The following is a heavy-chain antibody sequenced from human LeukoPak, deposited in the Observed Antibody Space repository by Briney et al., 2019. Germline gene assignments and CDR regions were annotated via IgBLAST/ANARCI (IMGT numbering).Heavy chain of an antibody. D-gene: IGHD3-22*01. CDR3: ARGYDSSGCLDY. J-gene: IGHJ4*02. CDR1: GGSFSGYY. CDR2: INHSGST. V-gene: IGHV4-34*01. Sequence: SETLSLTCAVYGGSFSGYYWSWIRQPPGKGLEWIGEINHSGSTNYNPSLKSRVTISVDTSKNQFSLKLSSVTAADTAVYYCARGYDSSGCLDYWGQGTLVTVSS.